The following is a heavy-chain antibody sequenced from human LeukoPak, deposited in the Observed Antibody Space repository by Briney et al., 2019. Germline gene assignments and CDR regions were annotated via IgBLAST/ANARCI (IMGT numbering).Heavy chain of an antibody. D-gene: IGHD3-9*01. V-gene: IGHV4-59*11. CDR2: IYYSGST. CDR3: ARGHYFSTYYDILTGYSDNWFDP. Sequence: SETLSLTCTVSGGSISSHYWSWIRQPPGKGLEWIGYIYYSGSTNYNPSLKSRVTISVDTSKNQFSLKLSSVTAADTAVYYCARGHYFSTYYDILTGYSDNWFDPWGQGTLVTVSS. CDR1: GGSISSHY. J-gene: IGHJ5*02.